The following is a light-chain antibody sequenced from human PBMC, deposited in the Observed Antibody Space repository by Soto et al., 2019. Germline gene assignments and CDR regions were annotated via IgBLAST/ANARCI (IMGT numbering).Light chain of an antibody. CDR3: HQYYSYPRT. V-gene: IGKV1-8*01. J-gene: IGKJ3*01. CDR2: AAS. Sequence: AIRMTQSPSSLSASTGDIVTITCRASQGISSYLAWYQQKPGKAPKLLIYAASTLQSGVPSRFSGSGSGTDFTLTISCLQSEDFATYYCHQYYSYPRTFGPGTKVDIK. CDR1: QGISSY.